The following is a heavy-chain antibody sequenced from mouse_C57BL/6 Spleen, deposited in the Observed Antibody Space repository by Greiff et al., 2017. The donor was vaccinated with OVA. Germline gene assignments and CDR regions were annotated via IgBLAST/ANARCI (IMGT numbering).Heavy chain of an antibody. V-gene: IGHV1-82*01. J-gene: IGHJ2*01. CDR3: ARGSHY. CDR2: IYPGDGDT. Sequence: VKLMESGPELVKPGASVKISCKASGYAFSSSWMNWVKQRPGKGLEWIGRIYPGDGDTNYNGKFKGKATLTADKSSSTAYMQLSSLTSEDSAVYFCARGSHYWGQGTTLTVSS. CDR1: GYAFSSSW.